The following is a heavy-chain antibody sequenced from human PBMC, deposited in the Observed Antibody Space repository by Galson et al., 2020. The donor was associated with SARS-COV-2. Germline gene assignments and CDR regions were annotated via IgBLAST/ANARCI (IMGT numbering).Heavy chain of an antibody. CDR2: IYYSGST. J-gene: IGHJ6*02. CDR1: GGSISSSSYY. V-gene: IGHV4-39*07. Sequence: SQTLSLTCTVSGGSISSSSYYWGWIRQPPGKGLEWIGIIYYSGSTYYNPSLKSRVTISVDTSKNQFSLKLSSVTAADTAVYYCARAQYSITIFGVVTRYGMDVWGQGTMVTVSS. CDR3: ARAQYSITIFGVVTRYGMDV. D-gene: IGHD3-3*01.